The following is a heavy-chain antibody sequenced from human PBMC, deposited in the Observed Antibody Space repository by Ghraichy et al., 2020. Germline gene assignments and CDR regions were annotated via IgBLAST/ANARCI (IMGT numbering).Heavy chain of an antibody. V-gene: IGHV3-30*04. CDR3: ARDQHSSSWYEYYYYMDV. D-gene: IGHD6-13*01. J-gene: IGHJ6*03. Sequence: GEYLNISCAASGFTFSSYAMHRVRQAPGKGLEWVAVISYDGSNKYYADSVKGRFTISRDNSKNTLYLQMNSLRAEDTAVYYCARDQHSSSWYEYYYYMDVWGKGTTVTVSS. CDR2: ISYDGSNK. CDR1: GFTFSSYA.